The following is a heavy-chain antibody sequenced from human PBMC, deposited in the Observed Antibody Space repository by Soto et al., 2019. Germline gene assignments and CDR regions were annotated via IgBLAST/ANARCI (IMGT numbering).Heavy chain of an antibody. Sequence: EXLSLTCAVYCGSIRVYYWSVILQPPGKGLEWIGEINHSGSTNYNPSLKSRVTISVDTSKNQFSLKLSSVTAADTAVYYCARSGKAGLPSIQSWPPRLSHDHWGQGTMVTVS. CDR2: INHSGST. CDR1: CGSIRVYY. D-gene: IGHD6-13*01. J-gene: IGHJ4*02. V-gene: IGHV4-34*01. CDR3: ARSGKAGLPSIQSWPPRLSHDH.